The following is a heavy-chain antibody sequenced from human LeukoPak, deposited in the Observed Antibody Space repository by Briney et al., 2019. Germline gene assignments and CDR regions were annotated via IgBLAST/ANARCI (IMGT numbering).Heavy chain of an antibody. D-gene: IGHD2-15*01. CDR2: ISYDGSNK. V-gene: IGHV3-30*18. CDR3: AKDPRGVVVVAAGNNWFDP. CDR1: GFIFNTYG. Sequence: PGGSLRLSCAASGFIFNTYGMHWVRQAPGKGLEWVAVISYDGSNKYYADSVKGRFTISRDNSKNTLYLQMNSLRAEDTAVYYCAKDPRGVVVVAAGNNWFDPWGQGTLVTVSS. J-gene: IGHJ5*02.